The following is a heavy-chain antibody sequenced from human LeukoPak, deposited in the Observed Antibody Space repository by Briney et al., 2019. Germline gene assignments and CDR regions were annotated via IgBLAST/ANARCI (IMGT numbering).Heavy chain of an antibody. CDR2: INHSGST. Sequence: SDTLSLTRAVYGGSFSGYYWSWIRQPPAKGLEWIGEINHSGSTNYNPSLKSRVTISVVTSKNQCSLKLSSVSAADTAVYYCARGLIGGRYIDFWGQGSLVTVSS. D-gene: IGHD6-19*01. V-gene: IGHV4-34*01. CDR1: GGSFSGYY. CDR3: ARGLIGGRYIDF. J-gene: IGHJ4*02.